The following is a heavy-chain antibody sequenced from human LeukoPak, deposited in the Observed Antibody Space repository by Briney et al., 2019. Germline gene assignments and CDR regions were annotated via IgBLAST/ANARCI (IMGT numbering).Heavy chain of an antibody. CDR1: GFTFNNYA. Sequence: PGGSLRLSCAASGFTFNNYALTWVRQAPGKGLEWVSAISASGGTTYYADSAKGRLTISRDNSKNTLYLQMNSLRAEDTAVYYCAKYGSSNPANYYYYGMDVWGQGTTVTVSS. CDR2: ISASGGTT. CDR3: AKYGSSNPANYYYYGMDV. D-gene: IGHD6-13*01. J-gene: IGHJ6*02. V-gene: IGHV3-23*01.